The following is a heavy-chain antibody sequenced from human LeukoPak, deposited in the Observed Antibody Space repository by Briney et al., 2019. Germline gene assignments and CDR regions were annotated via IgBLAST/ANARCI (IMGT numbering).Heavy chain of an antibody. D-gene: IGHD2-15*01. CDR2: LYSDGST. CDR3: ARDLGYCSGSTCYVGYFDC. Sequence: GGSLRLSCAASGFTVSSNYMSWVRQAPGEGLEWVSLLYSDGSTHYADSVKGRFTISRDNSKNTLYLQMNSLRAEDTAVYYCARDLGYCSGSTCYVGYFDCWGQGTLVTVSS. CDR1: GFTVSSNY. J-gene: IGHJ4*02. V-gene: IGHV3-66*01.